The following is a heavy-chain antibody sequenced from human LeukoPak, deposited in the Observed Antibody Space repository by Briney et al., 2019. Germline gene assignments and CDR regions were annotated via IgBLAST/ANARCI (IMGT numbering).Heavy chain of an antibody. J-gene: IGHJ4*02. V-gene: IGHV3-49*04. CDR2: IKSNAYGGTT. D-gene: IGHD6-13*01. CDR3: TRDIAAAGH. Sequence: PGGSLRLSCTTSGFTFRDYAMSWVRQAPGKGLEWVGFIKSNAYGGTTEYAASVKGRFTISRDDSKSIAYLQMNSLKTEDTAVYYCTRDIAAAGHWGQGALVTVSS. CDR1: GFTFRDYA.